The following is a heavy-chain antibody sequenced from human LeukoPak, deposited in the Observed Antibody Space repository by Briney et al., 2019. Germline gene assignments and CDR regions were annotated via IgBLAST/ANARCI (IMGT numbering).Heavy chain of an antibody. Sequence: AGGSLRLSCAASGFTFSSYSMNWVRQAPGKGLEWVSNISSSSSTIYYADSVKGRFTISRDNAKNSLYLQMNSLRAEDTAVYYCARGWFGELWLDYWGQGTLVTVSS. D-gene: IGHD3-10*01. CDR3: ARGWFGELWLDY. CDR1: GFTFSSYS. CDR2: ISSSSSTI. J-gene: IGHJ4*02. V-gene: IGHV3-48*04.